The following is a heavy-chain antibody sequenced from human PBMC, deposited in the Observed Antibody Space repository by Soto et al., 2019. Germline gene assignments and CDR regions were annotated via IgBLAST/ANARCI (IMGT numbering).Heavy chain of an antibody. Sequence: GGSLRLSCSASGFTFSSYAMHWVRQAPGKGLEYVSAISSNGGSTYYADSVKGRFTISRDNSKNTLYLQMSSLRAEDTAVYYCVKEMDSSSWYVIGYYYYGMDVWGQGTTVTVSS. CDR3: VKEMDSSSWYVIGYYYYGMDV. CDR1: GFTFSSYA. D-gene: IGHD6-13*01. CDR2: ISSNGGST. V-gene: IGHV3-64D*08. J-gene: IGHJ6*02.